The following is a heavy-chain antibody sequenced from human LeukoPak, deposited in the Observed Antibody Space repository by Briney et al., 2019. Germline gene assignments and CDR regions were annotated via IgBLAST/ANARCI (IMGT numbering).Heavy chain of an antibody. V-gene: IGHV3-30*04. Sequence: GRSLRLSCAASGFTFSSYAMHWVRQAPGKGLEWVAVISYDGSNKYYADSVKGRFTISRDNSKNTLYLQMNSLRAEDTAVYYCARGWRSRDWFDPWGQGTLVTVSS. CDR3: ARGWRSRDWFDP. J-gene: IGHJ5*02. D-gene: IGHD5-24*01. CDR2: ISYDGSNK. CDR1: GFTFSSYA.